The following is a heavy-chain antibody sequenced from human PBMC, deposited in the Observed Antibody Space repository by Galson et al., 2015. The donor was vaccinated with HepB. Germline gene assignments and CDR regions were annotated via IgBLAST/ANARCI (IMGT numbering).Heavy chain of an antibody. CDR3: AKDCRTWFGAPPTSTLIS. CDR1: GFTFTRSA. CDR2: ISGSGGST. V-gene: IGHV3-23*01. J-gene: IGHJ5*02. Sequence: SLRLSCAASGFTFTRSAMSWVRQAPRKGLEWVSTISGSGGSTSYADSVKGRFTISRDNSKNTLYLQMNSLRVEDTGVYYCAKDCRTWFGAPPTSTLISWGQGALVTVSS. D-gene: IGHD3-10*01.